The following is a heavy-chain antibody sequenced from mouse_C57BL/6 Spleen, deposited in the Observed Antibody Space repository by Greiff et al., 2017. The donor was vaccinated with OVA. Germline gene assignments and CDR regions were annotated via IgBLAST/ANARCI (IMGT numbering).Heavy chain of an antibody. D-gene: IGHD2-5*01. CDR3: ARGAYYSNYTFAY. J-gene: IGHJ3*01. CDR2: IDPSDSYT. V-gene: IGHV1-69*01. CDR1: GYTFTSYW. Sequence: QVQLQQPGAELVMPGASVKLSCKASGYTFTSYWMHSVKQRPGQGLEWIGEIDPSDSYTNYNQKFKGKSTLTVDKSSSTAYMQLSSLTSEDSAVYYCARGAYYSNYTFAYWGQGTLVTVSA.